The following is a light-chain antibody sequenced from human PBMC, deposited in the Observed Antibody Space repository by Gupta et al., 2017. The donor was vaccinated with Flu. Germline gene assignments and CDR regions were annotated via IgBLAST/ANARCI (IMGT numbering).Light chain of an antibody. CDR2: ARY. CDR3: HCQDSSGNQYV. V-gene: IGLV3-19*01. J-gene: IGLJ1*01. CDR1: SLSNYY. Sequence: SSELTQAPAVSVALGQSVRLTCQGDSLSNYYASWYQQKPGQAPVLVIFARYNRPSGIPDRFSGSSSGTTASLTITGAQAEDEADYYCHCQDSSGNQYVFGGGTKVTVL.